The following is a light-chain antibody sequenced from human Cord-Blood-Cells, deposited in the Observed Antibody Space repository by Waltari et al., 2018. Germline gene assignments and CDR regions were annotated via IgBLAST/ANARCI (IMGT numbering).Light chain of an antibody. CDR2: KAS. J-gene: IGKJ1*01. CDR1: QSISSW. V-gene: IGKV1-5*03. CDR3: QQYNSYSWT. Sequence: DIPMTQSPSTLSASVGDRVTITCRASQSISSWLAWYQQKPGKAPKLLIYKASSLESEVPSRFSGSGSGTEYSRTSSSLQPDDFATNYCQQYNSYSWTFGQGTKVESK.